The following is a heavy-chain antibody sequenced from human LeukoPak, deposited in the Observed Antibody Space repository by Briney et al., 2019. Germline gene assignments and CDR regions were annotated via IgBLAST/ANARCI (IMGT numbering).Heavy chain of an antibody. Sequence: GGSLRLSCAASGFTFSSYWMSWVRQAPGKGLEWVSIIYSDGSTNYADSVKGRFTISRDNSKNTLYLQMNSLRAEDTAVYYCARGSTWYDYWGQGTLVTVSS. D-gene: IGHD6-13*01. V-gene: IGHV3-53*01. J-gene: IGHJ4*02. CDR1: GFTFSSYW. CDR2: IYSDGST. CDR3: ARGSTWYDY.